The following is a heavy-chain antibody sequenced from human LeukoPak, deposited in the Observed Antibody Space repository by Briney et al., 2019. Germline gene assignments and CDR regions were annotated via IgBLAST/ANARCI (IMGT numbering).Heavy chain of an antibody. D-gene: IGHD2-8*02. V-gene: IGHV4-34*11. Sequence: SETLSLTCAVYGGSFSGYYWSWIRQPPGKGLEWIGYIYYSGSTNYNPSLKSRVTISVDTSKNQFSLNLTSVTAADTAVYYCAREVVWSGFFDYWGQGTLVTVSS. CDR1: GGSFSGYY. CDR3: AREVVWSGFFDY. J-gene: IGHJ4*02. CDR2: IYYSGST.